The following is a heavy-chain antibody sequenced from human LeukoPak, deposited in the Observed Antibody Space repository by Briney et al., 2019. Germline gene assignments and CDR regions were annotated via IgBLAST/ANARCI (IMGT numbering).Heavy chain of an antibody. CDR2: IYHSGTT. Sequence: PSETLSLTCAVSGGSISSGGDSWSWIRQPPGKGLEWIGYIYHSGTTYYNPSLKSRVTISIDRSKNQFSLKLSSVTAADTAVYYCARNYCNDPHNWFDPWGQGTLVTVSS. V-gene: IGHV4-30-2*01. CDR3: ARNYCNDPHNWFDP. CDR1: GGSISSGGDS. J-gene: IGHJ5*02. D-gene: IGHD1-1*01.